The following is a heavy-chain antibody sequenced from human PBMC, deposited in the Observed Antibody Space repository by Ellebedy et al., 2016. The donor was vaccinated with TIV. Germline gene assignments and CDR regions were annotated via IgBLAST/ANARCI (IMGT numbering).Heavy chain of an antibody. CDR1: GFTFSDYC. Sequence: LSLTCAASGFTFSDYCMTWIRQAPGKGLEWVSYISNSDSSIFYADSVRGRFTISRDNAKNLLYLQMNSLRAEDTAVYYCARDTRFIDHQHNWFDPWGQGTLVTVSS. CDR2: ISNSDSSI. D-gene: IGHD2-2*01. CDR3: ARDTRFIDHQHNWFDP. V-gene: IGHV3-11*01. J-gene: IGHJ5*02.